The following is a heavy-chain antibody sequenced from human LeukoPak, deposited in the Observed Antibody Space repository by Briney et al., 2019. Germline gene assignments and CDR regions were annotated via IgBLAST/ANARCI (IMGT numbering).Heavy chain of an antibody. V-gene: IGHV3-66*01. CDR2: IYSGGST. J-gene: IGHJ4*02. D-gene: IGHD5-24*01. CDR1: GFTFDDYA. Sequence: GGSLRLSCAASGFTFDDYAMHWVRQAPGKGLEWVSVIYSGGSTYYADSVKGRFTISRDNSKNTPYLQMNSLRAEDTAVYYCARMATSYYFDYWGQGTLVTVSS. CDR3: ARMATSYYFDY.